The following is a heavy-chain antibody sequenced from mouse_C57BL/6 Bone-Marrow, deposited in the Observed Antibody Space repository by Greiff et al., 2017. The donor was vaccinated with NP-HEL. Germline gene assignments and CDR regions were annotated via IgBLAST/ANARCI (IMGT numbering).Heavy chain of an antibody. D-gene: IGHD2-4*01. CDR2: IDPSDSYT. CDR1: GYTFTSYW. V-gene: IGHV1-59*01. CDR3: ARFYDYDRGYYAMDY. J-gene: IGHJ4*01. Sequence: QVQLKQPGAELVRPGTSVKLSCKASGYTFTSYWMHWVKQRPGQGLEWIGVIDPSDSYTNYNQKFKGKATLTVDTSSSTAYMQLSSLTSEDSAVYYGARFYDYDRGYYAMDYWGQGTSVTVSS.